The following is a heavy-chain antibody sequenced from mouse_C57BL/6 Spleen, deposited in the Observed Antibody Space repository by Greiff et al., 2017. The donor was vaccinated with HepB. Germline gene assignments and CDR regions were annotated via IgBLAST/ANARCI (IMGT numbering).Heavy chain of an antibody. J-gene: IGHJ4*01. Sequence: EVQLQQSGPELVKPGASVKISCKASGYSFTDYNMNWVKQSNGKSLEWIGVINPNYGTTSYNQKFKGKATLTVDQSSSTAYMQLNSLTSEDSAVYYCARIYYYGSSSPLGAMDYWGQGTSVTVSS. D-gene: IGHD1-1*01. CDR1: GYSFTDYN. CDR2: INPNYGTT. CDR3: ARIYYYGSSSPLGAMDY. V-gene: IGHV1-39*01.